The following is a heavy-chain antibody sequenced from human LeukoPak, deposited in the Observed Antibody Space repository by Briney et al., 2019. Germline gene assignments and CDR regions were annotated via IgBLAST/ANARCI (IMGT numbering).Heavy chain of an antibody. D-gene: IGHD2-15*01. V-gene: IGHV4-59*08. J-gene: IGHJ5*02. CDR2: VYSSGGT. CDR1: GGSISGYY. Sequence: SETLSLTCTVSGGSISGYYWSWIRQSPGKGLEWIGYVYSSGGTNYNPSLKSRVSISVDMSKNQLSLELNSVTTADTAMYYCARHRGCTGGTRYRHFDPWGQGTLVTVSS. CDR3: ARHRGCTGGTRYRHFDP.